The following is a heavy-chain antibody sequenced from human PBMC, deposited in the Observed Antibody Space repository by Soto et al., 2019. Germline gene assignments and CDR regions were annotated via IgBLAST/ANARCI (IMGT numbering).Heavy chain of an antibody. Sequence: AAVKVSCKVSGYTLTELSMHWVRQSPGKGLDWMGGFDPEDGETIYAQKFQGRVTMTEDTSTDTAYMELSSLRSEDTAVYYCATDLNYGSGSYHKWHNWFDPWGPRPMITFST. CDR3: ATDLNYGSGSYHKWHNWFDP. V-gene: IGHV1-24*01. CDR2: FDPEDGET. CDR1: GYTLTELS. J-gene: IGHJ5*02. D-gene: IGHD3-10*01.